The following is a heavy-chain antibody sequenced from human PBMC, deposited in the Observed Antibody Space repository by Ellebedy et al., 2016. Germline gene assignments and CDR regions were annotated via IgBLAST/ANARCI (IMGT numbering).Heavy chain of an antibody. J-gene: IGHJ3*02. Sequence: ASVKVSCXASGYTFTSYGISWVRQAPGQGLEWMGWISAYNGNTNYAQKLQGRVTMTTDTSTSTAYMELRSLRSDDTAVYYCARVNNWNDVFAFDIWGQGTMVTVSS. V-gene: IGHV1-18*01. CDR3: ARVNNWNDVFAFDI. D-gene: IGHD1-1*01. CDR2: ISAYNGNT. CDR1: GYTFTSYG.